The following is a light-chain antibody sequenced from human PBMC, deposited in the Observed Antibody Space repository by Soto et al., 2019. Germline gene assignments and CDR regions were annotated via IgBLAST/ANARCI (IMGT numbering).Light chain of an antibody. CDR2: GAS. CDR1: QSVSSN. V-gene: IGKV3-15*01. J-gene: IGKJ1*01. Sequence: EIVMTQSPATLSVSPGERATLSCRASQSVSSNLAWYQQKPGQAPRLLIYGASTRATGIPARFSGSGSGTEFTLTISSLQSEDFAVYYCQQYNNVTRTFGQGTKVDIK. CDR3: QQYNNVTRT.